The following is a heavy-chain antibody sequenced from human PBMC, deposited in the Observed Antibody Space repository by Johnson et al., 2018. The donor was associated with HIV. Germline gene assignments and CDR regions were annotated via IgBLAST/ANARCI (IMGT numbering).Heavy chain of an antibody. V-gene: IGHV3-11*04. J-gene: IGHJ3*02. D-gene: IGHD3-9*01. Sequence: QMLLVESGGGLVQPGGSLRLSCASGFTFSDYYMTWIRQAPGKGLECVSYISSSGRTIYYADSVKGRFTISRDNAKNSLYLQMNSLSAEDTAVYYCAREEGNYILTRGDAFDIWGQGTMVTVSS. CDR1: GFTFSDYY. CDR3: AREEGNYILTRGDAFDI. CDR2: ISSSGRTI.